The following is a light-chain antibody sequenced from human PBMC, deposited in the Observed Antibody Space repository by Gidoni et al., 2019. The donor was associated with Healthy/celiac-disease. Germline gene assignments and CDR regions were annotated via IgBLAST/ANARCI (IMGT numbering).Light chain of an antibody. CDR1: QSISSW. J-gene: IGKJ1*01. Sequence: LQITQSPSTLSASVGDRVTITCRASQSISSWLAWYQQKPGKAPKLLIYKASSLESGVPSRFSGSGSGTEFTLTISSLQPDDFATYYCQQYNSYPTFGQGTKVEIK. V-gene: IGKV1-5*03. CDR3: QQYNSYPT. CDR2: KAS.